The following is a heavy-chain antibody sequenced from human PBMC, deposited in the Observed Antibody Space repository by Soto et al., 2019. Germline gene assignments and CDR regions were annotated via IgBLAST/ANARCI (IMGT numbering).Heavy chain of an antibody. V-gene: IGHV3-30*18. J-gene: IGHJ6*02. D-gene: IGHD3-16*01. CDR2: ISYDGSNK. CDR1: GFTFSSYG. Sequence: QVQLVESGGGVVQPGRSLRLSCAASGFTFSSYGMHWVRQAPGKGLEWVAVISYDGSNKYYADSVKGRFTISRDNSKNTLYLQMNSLRAEDTAVYYCAKDFPTSGYYYYGMDVWGQGTTVTVSS. CDR3: AKDFPTSGYYYYGMDV.